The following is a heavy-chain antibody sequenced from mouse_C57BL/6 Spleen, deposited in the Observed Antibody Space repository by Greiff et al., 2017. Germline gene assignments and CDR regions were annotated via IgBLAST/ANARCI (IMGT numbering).Heavy chain of an antibody. D-gene: IGHD3-2*02. J-gene: IGHJ3*01. CDR3: ARKEAAQATFAY. CDR1: GYSFTDYN. V-gene: IGHV1-39*01. Sequence: EVKLMESGPELVKPGASVKISCKASGYSFTDYNMNWVKQSNGKSLEWIGVINPNYGTTSYNQKFKGKATLTVDQSSSTAYMQLNSLTSEDSAVYYCARKEAAQATFAYWGQGTLVTVSA. CDR2: INPNYGTT.